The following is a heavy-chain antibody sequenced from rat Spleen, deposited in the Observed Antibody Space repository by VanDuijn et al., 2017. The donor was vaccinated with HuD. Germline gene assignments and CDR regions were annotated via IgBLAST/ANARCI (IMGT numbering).Heavy chain of an antibody. J-gene: IGHJ2*01. Sequence: VQLKESGPGLVQPSQTLSLTCTVSGFSLTSNGVSWVRQAPKKGLEWVASISYEGSSTYYGDSVKGRFTISRDNAKSTLYLQMNSLRSEDTATYYCTRPTLGSLYHDWGQGVMVTVSS. CDR1: GFSLTSNG. V-gene: IGHV5-22*01. CDR3: TRPTLGSLYHD. CDR2: ISYEGSST. D-gene: IGHD3-1*01.